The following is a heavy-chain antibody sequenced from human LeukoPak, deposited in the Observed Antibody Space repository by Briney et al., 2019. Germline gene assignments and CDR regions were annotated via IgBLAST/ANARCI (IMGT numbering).Heavy chain of an antibody. D-gene: IGHD4-17*01. J-gene: IGHJ4*02. V-gene: IGHV1-18*01. CDR3: ARDLLGSPNGGYGDFNIFDM. CDR1: GYTFTTYG. CDR2: ISPYNGNT. Sequence: ASVKVSCKASGYTFTTYGISWVRQAPGQGLEWMGWISPYNGNTHYIQNLQGRVTMTVDTSTNTASMELRSLRSDDTAVYYCARDLLGSPNGGYGDFNIFDMWGQGTLVIVSS.